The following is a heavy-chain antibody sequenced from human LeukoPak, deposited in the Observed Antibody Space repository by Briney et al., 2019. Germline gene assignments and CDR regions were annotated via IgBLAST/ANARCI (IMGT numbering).Heavy chain of an antibody. D-gene: IGHD5-24*01. CDR2: ISYDGSDK. CDR1: GFTFKSYG. CDR3: ATGYSVEIATMPD. V-gene: IGHV3-30*03. Sequence: GGSLRLSCAASGFTFKSYGMHWVRQAPGKGLEWVAAISYDGSDKYYVDSVKGRFTISRDNSKNTLYLQMDSLKSEDTAVYYCATGYSVEIATMPDWGQGTLVTVPS. J-gene: IGHJ4*02.